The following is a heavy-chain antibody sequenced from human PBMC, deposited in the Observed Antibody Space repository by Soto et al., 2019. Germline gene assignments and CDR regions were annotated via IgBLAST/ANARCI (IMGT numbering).Heavy chain of an antibody. J-gene: IGHJ4*02. V-gene: IGHV3-64*01. Sequence: EVQLVESGGGLVQPGGSLRLSSAASGFTFSSYAMHWVRQAPGKGLEYVSAISSNGGSTYYANSVKGRFTISRDNSTNPMYLQMGGLRVDDMAVYYCARESRVSLRFSTGYFGYWGQVTLVTASS. CDR2: ISSNGGST. CDR1: GFTFSSYA. CDR3: ARESRVSLRFSTGYFGY. D-gene: IGHD2-8*02.